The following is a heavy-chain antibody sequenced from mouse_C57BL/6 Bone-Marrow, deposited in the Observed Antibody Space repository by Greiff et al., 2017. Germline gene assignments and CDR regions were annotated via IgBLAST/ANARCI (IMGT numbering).Heavy chain of an antibody. CDR2: IDPETGGT. CDR3: TREGYYGGYAMDY. V-gene: IGHV1-15*01. Sequence: QVQLQQSGAELVRPGASVTLSCKASGYTFTDYEMHWVKQTPVHGLEWIGAIDPETGGTAYNQKFKGKAILTADKSSSTAYMELRSLTSEDSAVYYCTREGYYGGYAMDYWGQGTSVTVSS. D-gene: IGHD1-1*02. CDR1: GYTFTDYE. J-gene: IGHJ4*01.